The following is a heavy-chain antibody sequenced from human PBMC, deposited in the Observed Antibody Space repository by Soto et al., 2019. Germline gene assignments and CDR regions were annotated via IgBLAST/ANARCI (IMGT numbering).Heavy chain of an antibody. CDR1: GFTFSSHW. V-gene: IGHV3-7*01. Sequence: GGSLRLSCAASGFTFSSHWMSWVRQAPGKGLEWVANIKQDGSEKYYVDSVKGRFTISRDNAKNSLYLQMNSLRAEDTAVYYCARDRGFCSGGSCYWGQGTLVTVSS. CDR2: IKQDGSEK. J-gene: IGHJ4*02. D-gene: IGHD2-15*01. CDR3: ARDRGFCSGGSCY.